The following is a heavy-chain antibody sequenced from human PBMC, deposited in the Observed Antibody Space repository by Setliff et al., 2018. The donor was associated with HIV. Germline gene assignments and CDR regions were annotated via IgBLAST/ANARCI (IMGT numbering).Heavy chain of an antibody. Sequence: SETLSLTCTVSGDSISSDFYWGWIRQPPGKGLEWIGSIYHSGNTYYMPSLQSRVTISVDMSKNQFSLNPNSVTAADTAVYYCARGQGCGGGCHYAFEMWGQGTMVTVS. CDR3: ARGQGCGGGCHYAFEM. CDR1: GDSISSDFY. J-gene: IGHJ3*02. CDR2: IYHSGNT. D-gene: IGHD2-21*02. V-gene: IGHV4-38-2*02.